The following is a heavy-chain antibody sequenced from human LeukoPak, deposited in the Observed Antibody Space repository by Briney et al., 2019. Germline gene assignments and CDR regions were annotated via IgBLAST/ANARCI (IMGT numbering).Heavy chain of an antibody. V-gene: IGHV3-7*04. CDR3: ARDNAYYYDSSGYYHFDY. J-gene: IGHJ4*02. Sequence: GRSLRLSCAASGFTFSSYWMSWVRQAPGKGLEWVANIKQDGSEKYYVDSVKGRFTISRDNAKNSLYLQMNSLRAEDTAVYYCARDNAYYYDSSGYYHFDYWGQGTLVTVSS. CDR2: IKQDGSEK. D-gene: IGHD3-22*01. CDR1: GFTFSSYW.